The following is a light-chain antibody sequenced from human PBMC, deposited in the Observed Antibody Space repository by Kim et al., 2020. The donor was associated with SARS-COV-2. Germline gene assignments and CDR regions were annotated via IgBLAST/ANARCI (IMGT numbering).Light chain of an antibody. J-gene: IGLJ2*01. CDR3: AAWDDSLSGVV. V-gene: IGLV1-47*01. CDR1: SSNIGSNY. Sequence: GQRVTSSCSGSSSNIGSNYVYWYQQRPGTAPKLLIYRNNQRPSGVPDRFSGSKSGTSASLAISGLRSEDEADYYCAAWDDSLSGVVFGGGTKLTVL. CDR2: RNN.